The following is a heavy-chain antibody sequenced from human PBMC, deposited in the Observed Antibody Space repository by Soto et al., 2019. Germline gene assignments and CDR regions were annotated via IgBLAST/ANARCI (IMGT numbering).Heavy chain of an antibody. CDR1: GFSLSTSGVG. D-gene: IGHD3-10*01. V-gene: IGHV2-5*01. CDR3: AHSVAGVFDP. J-gene: IGHJ5*02. CDR2: IYWNDDK. Sequence: SGPTLVNPTQTLTLTCTFSGFSLSTSGVGVGWIRQPPGKALEWLALIYWNDDKRYSPPLKSRLTITKDTSKNQVVLTMTNIDPVDTATYYCAHSVAGVFDPWGQGTLVTVSS.